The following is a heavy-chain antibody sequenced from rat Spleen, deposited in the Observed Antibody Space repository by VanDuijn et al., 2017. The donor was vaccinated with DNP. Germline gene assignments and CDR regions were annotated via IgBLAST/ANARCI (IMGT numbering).Heavy chain of an antibody. J-gene: IGHJ2*01. CDR1: GITFSDHN. Sequence: EVQLVESGGGLVQPGRSLKLSCAVSGITFSDHNMAWVRQAPKKSLEWVASISYEGSSTYYGDSVKGRFTISRDNAKSTLYLQMDSLRSEDTATYYCTRPGSPYYFDHWGQGVMVTVSS. V-gene: IGHV5-22*01. CDR3: TRPGSPYYFDH. D-gene: IGHD5-1*01. CDR2: ISYEGSST.